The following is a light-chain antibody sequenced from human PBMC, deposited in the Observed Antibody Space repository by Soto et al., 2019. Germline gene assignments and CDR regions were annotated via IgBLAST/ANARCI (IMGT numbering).Light chain of an antibody. Sequence: QSALAQPRSVSGSPGQSVTASCTGTSSDVGAYDYVSWYQQHPGKAPKLIIYDVRKRPSGVPDRFSGSKSGNTASLTISGLQADDEADYYCCSYAGNFIYVFATGTKVTV. V-gene: IGLV2-11*01. CDR2: DVR. J-gene: IGLJ1*01. CDR1: SSDVGAYDY. CDR3: CSYAGNFIYV.